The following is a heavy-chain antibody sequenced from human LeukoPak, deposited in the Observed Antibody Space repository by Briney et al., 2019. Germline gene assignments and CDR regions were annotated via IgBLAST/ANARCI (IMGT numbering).Heavy chain of an antibody. CDR3: ATVRYSSSWYLNY. V-gene: IGHV1-24*01. D-gene: IGHD6-13*01. CDR1: GYTLTELS. Sequence: GASVKVSCKVSGYTLTELSMHWVRQAPGKGLEWMGGFDPEDGETIYAQKFQGRVTKTEDTSTDTAYMELSSLRSEDKAVYYCATVRYSSSWYLNYWGQGTLVTVSS. J-gene: IGHJ4*02. CDR2: FDPEDGET.